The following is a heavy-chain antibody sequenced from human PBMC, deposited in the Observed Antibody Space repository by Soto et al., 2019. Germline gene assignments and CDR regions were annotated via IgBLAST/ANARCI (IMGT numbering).Heavy chain of an antibody. CDR3: ARVWSRRYYGP. V-gene: IGHV4-59*01. Sequence: PSETLSLTCTVSGGSISSYYWSWIRQPPGKGLEWIGYIYYSGSTNYNPSLKSRVTISVDTSKNQFSLKLSSVTAADTAVYYCARVWSRRYYGPWGQGTLVTVSS. J-gene: IGHJ5*02. CDR1: GGSISSYY. CDR2: IYYSGST. D-gene: IGHD4-17*01.